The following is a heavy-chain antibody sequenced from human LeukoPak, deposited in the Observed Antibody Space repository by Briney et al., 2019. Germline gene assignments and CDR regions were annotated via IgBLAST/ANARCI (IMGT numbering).Heavy chain of an antibody. Sequence: SGTLSLTCAVSGGSISSSNWWSWVRQPPGKGLEWIGEIYHSGSTNYNPSLKSRVTISVDTSKNQFSLKLSSVTAADTAVYYCARGLIRSATSWFDPWGQGTLVTVSS. V-gene: IGHV4-4*02. CDR1: GGSISSSNW. CDR3: ARGLIRSATSWFDP. D-gene: IGHD2-15*01. J-gene: IGHJ5*02. CDR2: IYHSGST.